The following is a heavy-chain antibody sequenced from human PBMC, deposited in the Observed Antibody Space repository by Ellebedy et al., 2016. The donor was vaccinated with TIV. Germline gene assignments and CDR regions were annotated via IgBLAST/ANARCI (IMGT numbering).Heavy chain of an antibody. CDR1: GFRFSSYW. Sequence: GGSLRLSCVASGFRFSSYWTSWVRQAPGKGLERVANMRQDGGDKYYVDTVKVGFTISRDNAKSSLYLQMNSGRAEDKAVYYCATGGSYGDHLSPAHAFVFWGQGTTITVSS. J-gene: IGHJ3*01. CDR2: MRQDGGDK. CDR3: ATGGSYGDHLSPAHAFVF. D-gene: IGHD1-26*01. V-gene: IGHV3-7*01.